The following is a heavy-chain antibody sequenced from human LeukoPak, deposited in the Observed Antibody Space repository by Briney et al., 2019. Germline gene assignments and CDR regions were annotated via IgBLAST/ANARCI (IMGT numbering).Heavy chain of an antibody. CDR2: ISWNSGSI. CDR1: GFTFDDYA. V-gene: IGHV3-9*01. Sequence: GRSLRLSCAASGFTFDDYAMHWVRQAPGKGLEGVSGISWNSGSIGYADSVKGRFTISRDNAKNSLYLQMNSLRAEDTALYYCAKDILHIAGAFDYWGQGTLVTVSS. D-gene: IGHD6-13*01. CDR3: AKDILHIAGAFDY. J-gene: IGHJ4*02.